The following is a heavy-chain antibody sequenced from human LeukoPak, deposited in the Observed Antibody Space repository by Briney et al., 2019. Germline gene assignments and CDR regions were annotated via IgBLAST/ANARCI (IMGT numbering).Heavy chain of an antibody. Sequence: GESLKISCKGPGYNFTSYWIGWVRQMPGKGLEWMGIIYPGDSDTRYSPSFQGQVTISADKSISTAYLQWSSLKASDTAMYYCARVYNWNDGDYYYGMDVWGKGTTVTVSS. CDR3: ARVYNWNDGDYYYGMDV. V-gene: IGHV5-51*01. CDR2: IYPGDSDT. J-gene: IGHJ6*04. CDR1: GYNFTSYW. D-gene: IGHD1-1*01.